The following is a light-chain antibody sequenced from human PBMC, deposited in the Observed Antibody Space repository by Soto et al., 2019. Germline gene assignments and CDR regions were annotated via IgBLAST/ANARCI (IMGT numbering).Light chain of an antibody. CDR3: QQYNNWPPWT. CDR2: GAS. V-gene: IGKV3-15*01. Sequence: EIVMTQSPATLSVSPGERATLSCRASQSVSSNLAWYQQKPGQAPRLLIYGASTRATGIPARISGSGSGTEFTLTISGLQSEDFAVYYCQQYNNWPPWTFGQGTKVEIK. CDR1: QSVSSN. J-gene: IGKJ1*01.